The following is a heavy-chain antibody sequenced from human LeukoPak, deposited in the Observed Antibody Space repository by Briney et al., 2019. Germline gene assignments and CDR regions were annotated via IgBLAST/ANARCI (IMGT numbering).Heavy chain of an antibody. CDR3: AQSGGGGITIFGVATQGAFDI. D-gene: IGHD3-3*01. J-gene: IGHJ3*02. CDR1: GGSINDY. V-gene: IGHV4-59*01. CDR2: IYYSGST. Sequence: SETLSLTCTVSGGSINDYWSWIRQPPGKGLEWIGYIYYSGSTNYNPSLKSRVTMSVDTSKNQFSLKLNSVTAADTAVYYCAQSGGGGITIFGVATQGAFDIWGQGTMVTVSS.